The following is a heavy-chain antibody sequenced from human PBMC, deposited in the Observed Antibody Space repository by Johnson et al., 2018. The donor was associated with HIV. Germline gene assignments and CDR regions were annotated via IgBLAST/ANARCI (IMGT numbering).Heavy chain of an antibody. V-gene: IGHV3-7*03. J-gene: IGHJ3*02. CDR3: AKDSSFISGSSGGGFDI. D-gene: IGHD6-6*01. Sequence: VQLVESVGGLVQPGGSLRLSCAASGFTFSSYWMSWVRQAPGKGLEWVANIKQDGSEKYYVDSVKGRFTISRDNAKNSLYLQMNSLRAEDTALYYCAKDSSFISGSSGGGFDIWGQGTMVTVSS. CDR2: IKQDGSEK. CDR1: GFTFSSYW.